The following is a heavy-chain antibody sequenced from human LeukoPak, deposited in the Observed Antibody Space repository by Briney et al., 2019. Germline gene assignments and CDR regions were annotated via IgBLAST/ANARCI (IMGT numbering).Heavy chain of an antibody. J-gene: IGHJ6*03. Sequence: PSETLSLTCAVYGGSFSGYYWSWIRQPPGKGLEWIGEINHSGSTNYNPSLKSRVTISVDTSKNQFSLKLSSVTAADTAVYYCARSQRRSTIRYYYYYMDVWGKGTTVTVPS. CDR3: ARSQRRSTIRYYYYYMDV. CDR1: GGSFSGYY. CDR2: INHSGST. D-gene: IGHD6-25*01. V-gene: IGHV4-34*01.